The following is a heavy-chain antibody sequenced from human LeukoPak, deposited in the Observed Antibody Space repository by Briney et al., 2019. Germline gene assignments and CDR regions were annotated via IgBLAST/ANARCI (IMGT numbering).Heavy chain of an antibody. Sequence: TSETLSLTCTVSGGSITSYYWTWIRQPPGKGLEWIGCIHSSGSTNYNPSLKSRVTISVDPSKNQFSLKLNSVTAADTAVYYCARGDWSLCYFDYWGQGTLVTVSS. V-gene: IGHV4-59*01. CDR3: ARGDWSLCYFDY. D-gene: IGHD3/OR15-3a*01. CDR2: IHSSGST. CDR1: GGSITSYY. J-gene: IGHJ4*02.